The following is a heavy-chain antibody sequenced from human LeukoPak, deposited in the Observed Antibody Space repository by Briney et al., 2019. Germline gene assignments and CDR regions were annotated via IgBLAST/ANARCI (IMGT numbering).Heavy chain of an antibody. CDR1: GFSFSSFS. CDR3: ARGMGSSRSSIDY. V-gene: IGHV3-21*01. D-gene: IGHD1-26*01. Sequence: GGSLRLSCAASGFSFSSFSMKWVRRAPGKGLEWVSSISSSSTYIYYADSLKGRFTISRDNAKNSLYLQMNSLRAEDTAVYYCARGMGSSRSSIDYWGQGTVVTVSS. J-gene: IGHJ4*02. CDR2: ISSSSTYI.